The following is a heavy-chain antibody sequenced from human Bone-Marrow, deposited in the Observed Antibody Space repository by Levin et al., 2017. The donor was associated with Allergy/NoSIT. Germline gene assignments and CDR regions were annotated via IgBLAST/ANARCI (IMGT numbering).Heavy chain of an antibody. Sequence: PSETLSLTCSVSGGTVGGGGYYWSWVRQRPGKGLEWIGYIYHGGITKYNPAYDRRAVISVDMSRNQLSLRLMSVTATDTAVYYCTRDGGTGSFYNRPFHFWGQGILVTVSP. D-gene: IGHD3-10*01. CDR1: GGTVGGGGYY. V-gene: IGHV4-31*03. CDR3: TRDGGTGSFYNRPFHF. J-gene: IGHJ4*02. CDR2: IYHGGIT.